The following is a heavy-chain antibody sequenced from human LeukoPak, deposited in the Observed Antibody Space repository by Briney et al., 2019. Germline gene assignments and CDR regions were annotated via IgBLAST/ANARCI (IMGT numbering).Heavy chain of an antibody. Sequence: PGGSLRLSCAASGFTFSTYAMHWVRQAPGKGLEWVAVISYDGSNKYYADSVKGRFTISRDNSKNTLYLQMNSLRAEDTAVYYCASCMVRGVMVPSDYWGQGTLVTVSS. CDR1: GFTFSTYA. CDR3: ASCMVRGVMVPSDY. J-gene: IGHJ4*02. V-gene: IGHV3-30-3*01. CDR2: ISYDGSNK. D-gene: IGHD3-10*01.